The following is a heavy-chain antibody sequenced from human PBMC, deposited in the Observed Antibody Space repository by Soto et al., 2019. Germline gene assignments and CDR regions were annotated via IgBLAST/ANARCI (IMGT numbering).Heavy chain of an antibody. V-gene: IGHV3-23*01. D-gene: IGHD2-8*01. CDR3: AKDRQPDGRWPFDH. CDR2: IFGSGGGI. J-gene: IGHJ4*02. Sequence: AAERVSWAGSGCELRTYAVGWVQQDPGEGLEWVSGIFGSGGGISYADSVKGRFSISRDNSNNMLYLQMHSLRAEDTAVYYCAKDRQPDGRWPFDHWGQGTLVTVSS. CDR1: GCELRTYA.